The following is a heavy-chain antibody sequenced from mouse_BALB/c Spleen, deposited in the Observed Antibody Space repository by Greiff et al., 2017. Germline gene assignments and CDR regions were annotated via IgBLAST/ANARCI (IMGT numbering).Heavy chain of an antibody. D-gene: IGHD4-1*01. CDR2: ISSGSSTI. CDR3: ARAPGFDY. V-gene: IGHV5-17*02. CDR1: GFTFSSFG. Sequence: EVQLVESGGGLVQPGGSRKLSCAASGFTFSSFGMHWVRQAPEKGLEWVAYISSGSSTIYYADTVKGRFTISRDNPKNTLFLQMTSLRSEDTAMYYCARAPGFDYWGQGTTLTVSS. J-gene: IGHJ2*01.